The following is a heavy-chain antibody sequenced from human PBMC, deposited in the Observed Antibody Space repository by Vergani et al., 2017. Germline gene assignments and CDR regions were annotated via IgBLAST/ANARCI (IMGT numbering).Heavy chain of an antibody. Sequence: EVQLVESGGGLVQPGRSLRLSCAASGFTFDDYAMHWVRPAPGKGLEWVSGISWNSGSIGYADSVKGRFTISRDNAKNSLYLQMNSLRAEDTALYYCAKATYGSGSHNWFDPWGQGTLVTVSS. CDR1: GFTFDDYA. J-gene: IGHJ5*02. CDR3: AKATYGSGSHNWFDP. V-gene: IGHV3-9*01. D-gene: IGHD3-10*01. CDR2: ISWNSGSI.